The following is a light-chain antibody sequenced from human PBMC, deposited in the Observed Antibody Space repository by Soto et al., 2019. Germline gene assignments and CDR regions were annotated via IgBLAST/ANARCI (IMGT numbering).Light chain of an antibody. CDR3: QSYDSSLCGSV. V-gene: IGLV1-40*01. CDR1: SSNIGAGYD. J-gene: IGLJ7*01. Sequence: QSALTQPPSVSGSPGQRVTISCTGSSSNIGAGYDVHWYQQHPGTAPKLLIYGNSNRPSGVPDRFSGSKSGTSASLAITGRQAEDEADDYCQSYDSSLCGSVFGGGTQLTVL. CDR2: GNS.